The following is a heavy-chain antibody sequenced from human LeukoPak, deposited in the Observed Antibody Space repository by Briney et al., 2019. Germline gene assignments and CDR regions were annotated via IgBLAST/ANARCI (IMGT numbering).Heavy chain of an antibody. CDR3: ARGSVHCSGGSCYLDY. J-gene: IGHJ4*02. CDR2: ISSSSSYT. CDR1: GFTFSDYY. D-gene: IGHD2-15*01. Sequence: PGGSLRLSCAASGFTFSDYYMSWIRQAPGKGLEWVSYISSSSSYTNYADSVKGRFTISRDNAKNSLYLQMNSLRAEDTAVYYCARGSVHCSGGSCYLDYWGQETLVTVSS. V-gene: IGHV3-11*06.